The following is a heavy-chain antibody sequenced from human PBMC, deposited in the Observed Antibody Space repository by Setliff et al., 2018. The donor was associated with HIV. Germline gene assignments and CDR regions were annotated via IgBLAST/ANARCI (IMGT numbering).Heavy chain of an antibody. V-gene: IGHV4-39*07. CDR2: IYYSGNT. J-gene: IGHJ4*02. Sequence: SETLSLTCNVSGGSISRNYYWGWIRQPPGKGLEWIGSIYYSGNTIYNPSLKSRVSTSVDTSKNQFSLKLSSVTAADTAVYYCARHTGGYTYSYDNYFDYWGQGTLVTVPQ. D-gene: IGHD5-18*01. CDR3: ARHTGGYTYSYDNYFDY. CDR1: GGSISRNYY.